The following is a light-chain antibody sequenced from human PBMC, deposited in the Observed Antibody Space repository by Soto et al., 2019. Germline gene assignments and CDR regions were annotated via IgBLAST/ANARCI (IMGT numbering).Light chain of an antibody. V-gene: IGKV3-20*01. J-gene: IGKJ4*01. CDR1: QSVISN. CDR3: QQYGSSPLT. CDR2: GAS. Sequence: DIVLTQYPATLSVSPGARDPLSCRASQSVISNLAWYQQKPGQAPRLLIYGASSRATGIPDRFSGSGSGTDFTLTISRLEPEDFAVYYCQQYGSSPLTFGGGTKVDNK.